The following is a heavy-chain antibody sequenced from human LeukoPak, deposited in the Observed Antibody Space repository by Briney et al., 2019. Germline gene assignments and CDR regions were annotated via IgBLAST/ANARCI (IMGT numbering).Heavy chain of an antibody. CDR2: IYYSGST. CDR3: ARGDEDYYDSSGPPYY. Sequence: SETLSLTCTVSGGSISSSSYYWGWIRQPPGKGLEWIGSIYYSGSTYYNPSLKSRVTISVDTSKNQFSLKLSSVTAADTAVYYCARGDEDYYDSSGPPYYWGQGTLVTVSS. J-gene: IGHJ4*02. CDR1: GGSISSSSYY. V-gene: IGHV4-39*01. D-gene: IGHD3-22*01.